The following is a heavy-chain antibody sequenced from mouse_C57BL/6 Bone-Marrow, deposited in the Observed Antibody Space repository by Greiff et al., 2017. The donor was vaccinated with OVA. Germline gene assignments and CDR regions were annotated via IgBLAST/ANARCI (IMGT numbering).Heavy chain of an antibody. J-gene: IGHJ4*01. Sequence: EVKLVESGGGLVQPGGSLKLSCAASGFTFSDYGMAWVRQAPRKGPEWVAFISNLAYSIYYADTVTGRFTISRENAKNTLYLEMSSLRSEDTAMYYCARLMITDYAMDYWGQGTSVTVSS. V-gene: IGHV5-15*01. CDR2: ISNLAYSI. CDR1: GFTFSDYG. CDR3: ARLMITDYAMDY. D-gene: IGHD2-4*01.